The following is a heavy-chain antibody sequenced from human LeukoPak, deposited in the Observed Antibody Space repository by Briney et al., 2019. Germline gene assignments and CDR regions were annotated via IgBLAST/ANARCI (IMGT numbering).Heavy chain of an antibody. J-gene: IGHJ4*02. CDR2: IYSGGST. CDR1: GFTVSSNY. V-gene: IGHV3-66*02. Sequence: GGSLRLSCAASGFTVSSNYMSWARQAPGKGLEWVSVIYSGGSTYYADSVKGRFTISRGNSKNTLYLQMNSLRAEDTAVYYCAREYYDILTGYYTFDYWGQGTLVTVSS. CDR3: AREYYDILTGYYTFDY. D-gene: IGHD3-9*01.